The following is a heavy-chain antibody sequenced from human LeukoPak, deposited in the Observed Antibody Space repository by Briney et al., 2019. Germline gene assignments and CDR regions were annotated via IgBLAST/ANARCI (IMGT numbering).Heavy chain of an antibody. CDR1: GGSISSGGYS. CDR2: IYHSGST. CDR3: ARGVLREYYFDY. V-gene: IGHV4-30-2*01. J-gene: IGHJ4*02. Sequence: SETLSLTCAVPGGSISSGGYSWSWIRQPPGKGLEWIGYIYHSGSTYYNPSLKSRVTISVDRSKNQFSLKLSSVTAADTAVYYCARGVLREYYFDYWGQGTLVTVSS.